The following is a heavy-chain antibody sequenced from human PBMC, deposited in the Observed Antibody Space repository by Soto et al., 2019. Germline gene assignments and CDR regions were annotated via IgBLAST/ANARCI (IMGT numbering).Heavy chain of an antibody. J-gene: IGHJ3*02. Sequence: GGSLRLSCAASGFTFSTHSMNWVRQAPGKGLEWVSSITSSSYIYYADSVKGRFTISRDNAQNSLYLQMNSLRAEDTAVYYCVRIISGYDIRSDAFDIWGQGTMVTVSS. V-gene: IGHV3-21*01. CDR1: GFTFSTHS. CDR2: ITSSSYI. CDR3: VRIISGYDIRSDAFDI. D-gene: IGHD5-12*01.